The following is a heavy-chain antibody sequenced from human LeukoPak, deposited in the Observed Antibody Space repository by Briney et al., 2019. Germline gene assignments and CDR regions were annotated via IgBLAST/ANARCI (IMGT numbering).Heavy chain of an antibody. Sequence: PGGSLRLSCAASGFTFSSYWMSWVRQAPGKGLEWVSSISSSSSYIYYADSVKGRFTISRDNAKNSLYLQMNSLRAEDTAVYYCARDPRPWFGDSGHDYWGQGTLVTVSS. J-gene: IGHJ4*02. CDR2: ISSSSSYI. V-gene: IGHV3-21*01. CDR3: ARDPRPWFGDSGHDY. CDR1: GFTFSSYW. D-gene: IGHD3-10*01.